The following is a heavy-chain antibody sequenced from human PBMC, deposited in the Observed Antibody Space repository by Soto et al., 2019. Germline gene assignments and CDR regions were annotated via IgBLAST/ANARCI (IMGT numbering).Heavy chain of an antibody. CDR2: ISAYNGNT. Sequence: GASVKVSCKASGYTFTSYGISWVRQAPGQGLEWMGWISAYNGNTNYAQKLQGRGTMTTDTSTSTAYMELRSLRSDDTAVYYCARLFFSFYNLYYYSYYMDFRGKGTTVPVS. V-gene: IGHV1-18*01. CDR3: ARLFFSFYNLYYYSYYMDF. D-gene: IGHD3-10*01. J-gene: IGHJ6*03. CDR1: GYTFTSYG.